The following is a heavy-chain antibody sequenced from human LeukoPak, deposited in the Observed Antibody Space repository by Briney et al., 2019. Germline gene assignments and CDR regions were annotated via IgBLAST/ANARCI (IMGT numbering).Heavy chain of an antibody. V-gene: IGHV1-2*02. J-gene: IGHJ5*02. D-gene: IGHD3-22*01. CDR2: INPNSGGT. Sequence: ASVKVSCKASGYTFTGYYMHWVRQAPGQGLEWMGWINPNSGGTNYTQKFQGRVTMTRDTSISTAYMELSRLRSDDTAVYYCARDPYYYDSSGYYYWFDPWGQGTLVTVSS. CDR3: ARDPYYYDSSGYYYWFDP. CDR1: GYTFTGYY.